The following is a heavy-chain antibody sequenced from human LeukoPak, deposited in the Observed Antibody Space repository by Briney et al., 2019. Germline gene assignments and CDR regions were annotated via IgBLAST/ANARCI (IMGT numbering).Heavy chain of an antibody. D-gene: IGHD3-3*01. J-gene: IGHJ3*02. CDR2: IVVGSGNT. CDR3: AAVGLRYYDFWSGYYSGRQRLTKDAFDI. Sequence: SVKVSCKASGFTFTSSAMQWVRQARGQRLEWIGWIVVGSGNTNYAQKFQERVTITRDMSTSTAYMELSSLRSEDTAVYYCAAVGLRYYDFWSGYYSGRQRLTKDAFDIWGQGTMVTVSS. V-gene: IGHV1-58*02. CDR1: GFTFTSSA.